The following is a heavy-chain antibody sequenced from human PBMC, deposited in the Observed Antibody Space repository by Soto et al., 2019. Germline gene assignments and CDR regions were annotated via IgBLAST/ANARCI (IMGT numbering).Heavy chain of an antibody. D-gene: IGHD2-2*01. CDR1: GFTFSTYA. Sequence: EVHLLESGGGLVQPGGSLRLSCAASGFTFSTYAMSWVRQDPRKGLEWVSAISGNGGDYTYYADSVKGRFTISRDNSKYTLFLQMNSLKAEDTAVYYCVPLCRYCSTTTPSWGQGTLVTVSS. CDR2: ISGNGGDYT. V-gene: IGHV3-23*01. CDR3: VPLCRYCSTTTPS. J-gene: IGHJ4*02.